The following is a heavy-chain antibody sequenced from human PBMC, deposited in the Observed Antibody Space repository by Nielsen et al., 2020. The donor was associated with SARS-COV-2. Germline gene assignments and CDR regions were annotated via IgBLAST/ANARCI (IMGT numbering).Heavy chain of an antibody. CDR1: GFTFGDYA. J-gene: IGHJ4*02. CDR3: TKSDFWSGYYLDH. Sequence: GESLKISCIASGFTFGDYAMSWVRQAPGKGLEWVGFIRSKAYGGTTEYAASVKGRFTISRDDSKSIAYLQMNSLKTEDTAVYHCTKSDFWSGYYLDHWGQGTLVTVSS. V-gene: IGHV3-49*04. CDR2: IRSKAYGGTT. D-gene: IGHD3-3*01.